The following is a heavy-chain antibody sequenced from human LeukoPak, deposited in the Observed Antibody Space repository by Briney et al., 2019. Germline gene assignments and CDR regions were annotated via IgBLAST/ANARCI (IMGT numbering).Heavy chain of an antibody. V-gene: IGHV3-23*01. CDR3: AKAGNSAAGTFYWFDP. CDR2: ISGSGGST. D-gene: IGHD6-13*01. J-gene: IGHJ5*02. Sequence: GGSLRLSCAASGFTFSSYAMSWVRQAPGKGLEWVSAISGSGGSTYYADSVKGRFTISRDNSKNTLYLQMNSLRAEDTAVYYCAKAGNSAAGTFYWFDPWGQGTLVTVSS. CDR1: GFTFSSYA.